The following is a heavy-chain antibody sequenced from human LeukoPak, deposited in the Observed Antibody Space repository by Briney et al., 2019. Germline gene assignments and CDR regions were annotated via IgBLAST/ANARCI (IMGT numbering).Heavy chain of an antibody. CDR2: ISSRGKTV. D-gene: IGHD5-24*01. Sequence: GGSLRLSCTASGFTFSDYYMSWIRQAPDKGLEWVSYISSRGKTVHYADSVKGRFTTSRDNAEMSLYLQMDSLRAEDTAIYFCARGRDGYKYWGPGTRVTVSS. CDR1: GFTFSDYY. V-gene: IGHV3-11*01. J-gene: IGHJ4*02. CDR3: ARGRDGYKY.